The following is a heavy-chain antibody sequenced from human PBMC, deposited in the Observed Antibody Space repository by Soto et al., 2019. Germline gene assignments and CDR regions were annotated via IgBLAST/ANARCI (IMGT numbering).Heavy chain of an antibody. V-gene: IGHV3-7*05. D-gene: IGHD4-4*01. J-gene: IGHJ4*02. CDR3: ASREMTTDWHYFDD. Sequence: EVQLVESGGGLVQPGGSLRLSCAASGFTFSTYWMSWVRQAPGKGLEWVASIKQDGSEKYYVDSVKGQFTISRDNAKTSLYLQMNSLRAEDRAVYYCASREMTTDWHYFDDWGQGTLVTVSS. CDR1: GFTFSTYW. CDR2: IKQDGSEK.